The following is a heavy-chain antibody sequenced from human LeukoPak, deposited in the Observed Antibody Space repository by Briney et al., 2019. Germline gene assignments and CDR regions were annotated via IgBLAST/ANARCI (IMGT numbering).Heavy chain of an antibody. V-gene: IGHV1-18*01. CDR3: ARDLTAKRWLPQKTYSDAFDI. Sequence: ASVKVSCKASGYTFTSYGISWVRQAPAQGLEWMGWISAYNGNTNYAQKLQGRVTMTTDTSTSTAYMELSSLRSEDTAVYYCARDLTAKRWLPQKTYSDAFDIWGQGTMVTVSS. CDR2: ISAYNGNT. D-gene: IGHD5-24*01. J-gene: IGHJ3*02. CDR1: GYTFTSYG.